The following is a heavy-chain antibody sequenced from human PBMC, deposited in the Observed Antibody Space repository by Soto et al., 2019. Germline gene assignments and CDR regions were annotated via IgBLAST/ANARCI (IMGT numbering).Heavy chain of an antibody. D-gene: IGHD1-26*01. CDR1: GFTFSSYA. Sequence: GGSLRLSCAASGFTFSSYAMHWVRQAPGKGLEWVAVISYDGSNKYYADSVKGRFTISRDNSKNTLYLQMNSLRAEDTAVYYCARDSPISGADYWGQGTLVTVSS. V-gene: IGHV3-30-3*01. CDR2: ISYDGSNK. J-gene: IGHJ4*02. CDR3: ARDSPISGADY.